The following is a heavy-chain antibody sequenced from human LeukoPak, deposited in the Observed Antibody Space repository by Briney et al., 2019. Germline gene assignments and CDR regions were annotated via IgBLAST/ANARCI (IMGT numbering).Heavy chain of an antibody. V-gene: IGHV3-11*01. CDR2: ISSSGGTI. CDR3: ARGGPHGDYEDY. CDR1: GFIFSNYY. J-gene: IGHJ4*02. Sequence: PGGSLRLSCAASGFIFSNYYMRWVRQAPGKGLEWISYISSSGGTIYYADSVVGRFTISRDNARNSLFLQMNSLRFEDTADYYCARGGPHGDYEDYWGQGTLVTVSS. D-gene: IGHD4-17*01.